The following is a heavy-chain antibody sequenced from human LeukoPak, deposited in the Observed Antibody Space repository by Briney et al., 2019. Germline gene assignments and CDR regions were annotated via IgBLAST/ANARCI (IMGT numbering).Heavy chain of an antibody. J-gene: IGHJ5*02. Sequence: SETLSLTCAVYGGSFSGYYWSWIRQPLGKGLEWIGEMNHSGSTNYNPSLKSRVTISVDTSKNQFSLKLSSVTAADTAVYYCALYYYGYNWFDPWGQGTLVTVSS. D-gene: IGHD3-10*01. CDR3: ALYYYGYNWFDP. V-gene: IGHV4-34*01. CDR2: MNHSGST. CDR1: GGSFSGYY.